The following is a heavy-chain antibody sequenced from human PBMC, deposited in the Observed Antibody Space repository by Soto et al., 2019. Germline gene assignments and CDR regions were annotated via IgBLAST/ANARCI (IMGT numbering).Heavy chain of an antibody. Sequence: GGSLRLSCAASGFTFSNYAMTWVRQAPGKGLEWVSSISGSGGATYYADSVKGRFTISRDDSKNTLYLQMNSLRAEDTALYYCAKAGRPYYDFWSEHRFDPWGQGTVGTFSS. V-gene: IGHV3-23*01. D-gene: IGHD3-3*01. CDR1: GFTFSNYA. CDR3: AKAGRPYYDFWSEHRFDP. J-gene: IGHJ5*02. CDR2: ISGSGGAT.